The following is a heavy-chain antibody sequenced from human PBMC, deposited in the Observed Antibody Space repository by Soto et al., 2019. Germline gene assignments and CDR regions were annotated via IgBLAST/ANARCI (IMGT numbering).Heavy chain of an antibody. CDR1: GFTFSNTW. CDR2: IKSKTDGGTT. J-gene: IGHJ6*02. Sequence: PGGSLRLSCAVSGFTFSNTWMNWVRQAPGKGLDWVGRIKSKTDGGTTDYAAPVKGRFTISRDDSKNTLYLQMNSLKTEDTAVYYCTSNNWNYLSYGMDVWGQGTTVTVSS. CDR3: TSNNWNYLSYGMDV. V-gene: IGHV3-15*07. D-gene: IGHD1-1*01.